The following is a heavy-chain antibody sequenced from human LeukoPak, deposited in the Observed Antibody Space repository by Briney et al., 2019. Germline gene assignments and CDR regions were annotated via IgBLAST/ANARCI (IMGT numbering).Heavy chain of an antibody. J-gene: IGHJ4*02. V-gene: IGHV3-48*03. Sequence: GGSLRLSCAASGFTFSNYEMNWVRQAPGKGLEWVSYISSSGSPIYYADSVKGRSTISRDNAKNSLYLQMNSLRAEDTAVYYCARDETSGYYFPGYWGQGTLVTVSS. D-gene: IGHD3-22*01. CDR1: GFTFSNYE. CDR2: ISSSGSPI. CDR3: ARDETSGYYFPGY.